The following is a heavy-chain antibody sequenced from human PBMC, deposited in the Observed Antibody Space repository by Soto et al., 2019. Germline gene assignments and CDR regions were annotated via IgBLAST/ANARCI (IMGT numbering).Heavy chain of an antibody. J-gene: IGHJ3*02. Sequence: PGGSLRLSCAASGFTFSSYSMNWVRQAPGKGLEWVSSISSSSSYIFYADSEKGRFTISRDNAKNSLYLQMNSLRAEDAAVYFCARCYHYYDSSGYDKWDAFDIWGQGTMVTVS. D-gene: IGHD3-22*01. CDR3: ARCYHYYDSSGYDKWDAFDI. CDR2: ISSSSSYI. CDR1: GFTFSSYS. V-gene: IGHV3-21*01.